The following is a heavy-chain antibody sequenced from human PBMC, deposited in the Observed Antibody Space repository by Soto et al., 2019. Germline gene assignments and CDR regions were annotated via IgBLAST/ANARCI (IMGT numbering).Heavy chain of an antibody. CDR1: GFTFSSYW. V-gene: IGHV3-7*01. J-gene: IGHJ4*02. D-gene: IGHD3-3*01. CDR2: IKQDGSEK. Sequence: GGSLRLSCAASGFTFSSYWMSWVRQAPGKGLEWVANIKQDGSEKYYVESVKGRFTISRDNAKNSLYLQMNSLRAEDTALYYCAREMGFLEWLSIKNFDYWGQGTLVTVSS. CDR3: AREMGFLEWLSIKNFDY.